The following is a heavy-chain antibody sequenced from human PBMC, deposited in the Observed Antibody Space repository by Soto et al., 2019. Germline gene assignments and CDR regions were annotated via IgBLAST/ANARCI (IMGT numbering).Heavy chain of an antibody. CDR3: ARQAATVTTRYYYYYGMDV. CDR2: IYHSGST. Sequence: QVQLQESGPGLVKPSGTLSLTCAVSGGSISSSNWWSWVRQPPGKGLEWIGEIYHSGSTNYNPSLKSRVTISVDKSNNQFSLKLSSVTAADTAVYYCARQAATVTTRYYYYYGMDVWGQGTTVTVSS. D-gene: IGHD4-17*01. J-gene: IGHJ6*02. V-gene: IGHV4-4*02. CDR1: GGSISSSNW.